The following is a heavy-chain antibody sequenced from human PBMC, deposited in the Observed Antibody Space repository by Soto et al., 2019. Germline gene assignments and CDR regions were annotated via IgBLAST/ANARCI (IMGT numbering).Heavy chain of an antibody. CDR3: ALRFNYYSGSGSPDIDAFDI. J-gene: IGHJ3*02. Sequence: QVQLQESGPGLVKPSQTLSLTCTVSGGSISSGDYYWSWIRQPPGKGLEWIGYIYYSGSTYYNPSLKSRVTISVKTSKNQFSLKLSSVTAADTAVYYCALRFNYYSGSGSPDIDAFDIWGQGTMVTVSS. CDR2: IYYSGST. CDR1: GGSISSGDYY. V-gene: IGHV4-30-4*01. D-gene: IGHD3-10*01.